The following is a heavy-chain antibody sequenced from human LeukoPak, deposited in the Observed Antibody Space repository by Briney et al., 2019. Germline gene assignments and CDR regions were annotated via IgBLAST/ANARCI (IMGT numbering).Heavy chain of an antibody. CDR1: GYTFTSYG. CDR3: ARVGGYYPSHWYFDL. D-gene: IGHD3-22*01. J-gene: IGHJ2*01. Sequence: VASVKVSCKASGYTFTSYGISWVRQAPGQGLAWMGWISAYNGNTNYAQKLQGRVTMTTDTSTSTAYMELRSLRSDDTAVYYCARVGGYYPSHWYFDLWGRGTLVTVSS. CDR2: ISAYNGNT. V-gene: IGHV1-18*01.